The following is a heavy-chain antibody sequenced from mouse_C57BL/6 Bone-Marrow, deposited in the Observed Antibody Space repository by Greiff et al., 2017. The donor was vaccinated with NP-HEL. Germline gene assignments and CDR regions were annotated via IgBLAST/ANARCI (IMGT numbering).Heavy chain of an antibody. Sequence: QVQLQQPGAELVMPGASVKLSCKASGYTFTSYWMHWVKQRPGQGLEWIGEIDPSDSYTNYNQKFKGKSTLTVDKSSSTAYMQLSSLTSEDSAVYYCARSIYYYGSSYVYYFDYWGQGTTLTVSS. CDR3: ARSIYYYGSSYVYYFDY. V-gene: IGHV1-69*01. CDR1: GYTFTSYW. J-gene: IGHJ2*01. CDR2: IDPSDSYT. D-gene: IGHD1-1*01.